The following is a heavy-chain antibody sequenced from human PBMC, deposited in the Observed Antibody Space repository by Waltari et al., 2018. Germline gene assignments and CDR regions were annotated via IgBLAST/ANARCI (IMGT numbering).Heavy chain of an antibody. D-gene: IGHD2-21*01. CDR2: MNVKSGKK. J-gene: IGHJ4*02. CDR3: ARGSDSTFDY. CDR1: GYPFTSYD. V-gene: IGHV1-8*01. Sequence: QVQLVQSGAEVKKLGASVKVSCKASGYPFTSYDINWVRQATGQGPEWVGWMNVKSGKKGYERKFKGRGNMARNTSLRKAYRELGSVRSEDTAVYDCARGSDSTFDYWGQGDLVTVAS.